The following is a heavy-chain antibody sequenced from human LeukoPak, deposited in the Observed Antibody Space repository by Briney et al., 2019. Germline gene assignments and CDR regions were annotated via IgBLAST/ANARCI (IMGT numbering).Heavy chain of an antibody. D-gene: IGHD6-19*01. CDR1: GYRFTNYW. CDR3: ARQSSGWYNWFDP. V-gene: IGHV5-51*01. CDR2: IYPGDSDT. Sequence: GESLKISCKGSGYRFTNYWIGWVRQMPGKGLEWMGIIYPGDSDTRYSPSFQGQVTISVDKSISTAYLQWSSLKASDTAMYYCARQSSGWYNWFDPWGQGTLVTVSS. J-gene: IGHJ5*02.